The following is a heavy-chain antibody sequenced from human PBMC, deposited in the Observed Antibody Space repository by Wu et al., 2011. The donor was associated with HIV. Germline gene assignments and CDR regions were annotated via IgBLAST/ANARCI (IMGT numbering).Heavy chain of an antibody. V-gene: IGHV1-69*15. J-gene: IGHJ4*02. CDR2: IIPFSGA. D-gene: IGHD2-15*01. Sequence: QVQLVQSGSEIKTPGSSVKVSCKASGGTFSSHTITWLRQAPGQGPEWMGRIIPFSGANYAQNFQGRVTITADEATSTVFMEMTSLKSEDTAVYYCARGVAGGLYYFDYWGQGTLVTVSS. CDR1: GGTFSSHT. CDR3: ARGVAGGLYYFDY.